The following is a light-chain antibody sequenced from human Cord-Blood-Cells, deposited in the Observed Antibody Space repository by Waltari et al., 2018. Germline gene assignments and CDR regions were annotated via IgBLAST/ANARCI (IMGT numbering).Light chain of an antibody. CDR2: GAS. V-gene: IGKV3-20*01. Sequence: EIVLTQSPGTLSLSPGERATLTCRASQSVSSSYLAWYQQKPGQAPRLLIYGASIRATGIPDRFSGSRSGTDFTLTISRLEPEDFAVYDCQQYGSSPQTFGQGTKLEIK. CDR3: QQYGSSPQT. CDR1: QSVSSSY. J-gene: IGKJ2*01.